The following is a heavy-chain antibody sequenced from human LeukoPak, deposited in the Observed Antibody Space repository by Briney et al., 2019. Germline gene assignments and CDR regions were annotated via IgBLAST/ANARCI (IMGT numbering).Heavy chain of an antibody. V-gene: IGHV3-21*04. J-gene: IGHJ4*02. D-gene: IGHD3-9*01. CDR3: ASSVYFDITGYMRGLYYFDY. Sequence: GGSLRLSCAASGFSFSSFTMNWVRQTPGQGLEWVSSMSSTSSFIYYADSVRGRFTISRDNANNLLYLQMNSLTADDTAVYYCASSVYFDITGYMRGLYYFDYWGQGSLVTVSS. CDR1: GFSFSSFT. CDR2: MSSTSSFI.